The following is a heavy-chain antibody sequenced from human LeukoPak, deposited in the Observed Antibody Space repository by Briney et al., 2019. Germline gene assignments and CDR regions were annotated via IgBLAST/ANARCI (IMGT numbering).Heavy chain of an antibody. CDR1: GFTFYDYA. V-gene: IGHV3-9*01. Sequence: GRSLRLSCAASGFTFYDYAMHWVRQAPGKGLEWVSGISRNSGSIGYADSVKGRFAISRDNAKNSLYLQMNSLRAEETALYYCAKDTRRVVPAAISWFDPWGQGTLVTVSS. CDR2: ISRNSGSI. D-gene: IGHD2-2*01. CDR3: AKDTRRVVPAAISWFDP. J-gene: IGHJ5*02.